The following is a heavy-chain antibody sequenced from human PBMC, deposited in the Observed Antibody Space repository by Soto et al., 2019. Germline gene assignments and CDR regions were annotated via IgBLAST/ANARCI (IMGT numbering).Heavy chain of an antibody. D-gene: IGHD3-3*01. V-gene: IGHV3-48*02. CDR3: ARVPRPFDFWSGTCMDV. CDR2: ISSGSNTI. Sequence: GGSLRLSCSASGFTFSTHSMNWVRQAPGKGLEWVSYISSGSNTIHYADSVKGRFTISRDNAKNLLFLQMNSLRDEDMAVYYCARVPRPFDFWSGTCMDVWGQGTLVTVSS. CDR1: GFTFSTHS. J-gene: IGHJ6*02.